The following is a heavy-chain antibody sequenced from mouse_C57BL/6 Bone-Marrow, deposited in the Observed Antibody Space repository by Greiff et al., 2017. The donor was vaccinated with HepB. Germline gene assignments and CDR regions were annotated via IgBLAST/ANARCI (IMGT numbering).Heavy chain of an antibody. V-gene: IGHV1-64*01. J-gene: IGHJ2*01. CDR3: ARNYGSSSPGY. CDR1: GYTFTSYW. Sequence: VQLQQPGAELVKPGASVKLSCKASGYTFTSYWMHWVKQRPGQGLEWIGMIHPNSGSTNYNEKFKSKATLTVDKSSSTAYMQLSSLTSEDSAVYYCARNYGSSSPGYWGQGTTLTVSS. D-gene: IGHD1-1*01. CDR2: IHPNSGST.